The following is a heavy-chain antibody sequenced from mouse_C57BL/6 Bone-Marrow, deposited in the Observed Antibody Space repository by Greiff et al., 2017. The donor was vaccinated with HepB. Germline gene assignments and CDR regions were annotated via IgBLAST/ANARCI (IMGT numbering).Heavy chain of an antibody. J-gene: IGHJ4*01. CDR1: EYEFPSHD. D-gene: IGHD4-1*01. CDR3: ARLGRDYYAMDY. V-gene: IGHV5-2*01. CDR2: INSDGGST. Sequence: EVKLQESGGGLVQPGESLKLSCESNEYEFPSHDMSWVRKTPEKRLELVAAINSDGGSTYYPDTMERRFIISRDNTKKTLYLQMSSLRSEDTALYYCARLGRDYYAMDYWGQGTSVTVSS.